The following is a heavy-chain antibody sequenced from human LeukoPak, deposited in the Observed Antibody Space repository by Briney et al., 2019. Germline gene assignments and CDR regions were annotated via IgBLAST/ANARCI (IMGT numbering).Heavy chain of an antibody. CDR1: GFTFSNYN. D-gene: IGHD1-26*01. CDR3: ARDFGGSYPSTTDY. CDR2: ISNDASNK. Sequence: GGSLRLSCAASGFTFSNYNMHWVRQAPGKGLEWVAIISNDASNKYHADSVKGRFTISRDNSKNTLYLQMNSLRVEDTAVYYCARDFGGSYPSTTDYWGQGTLVTVSS. V-gene: IGHV3-30*03. J-gene: IGHJ4*02.